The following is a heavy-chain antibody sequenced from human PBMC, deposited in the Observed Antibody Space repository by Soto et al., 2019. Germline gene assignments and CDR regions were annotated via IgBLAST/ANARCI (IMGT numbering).Heavy chain of an antibody. J-gene: IGHJ5*02. D-gene: IGHD6-6*01. V-gene: IGHV6-1*01. Sequence: PSQTLSLTCAISGDSVSSNSAAWNWIRQSPSRGLEWLGRTYYRSKWYNDYAVSVKSRITINPDTSKNQFSLQLNSVTPEDTAVYYCARAPSPTIAARPGYWFDPWGQGTLVTVSS. CDR1: GDSVSSNSAA. CDR3: ARAPSPTIAARPGYWFDP. CDR2: TYYRSKWYN.